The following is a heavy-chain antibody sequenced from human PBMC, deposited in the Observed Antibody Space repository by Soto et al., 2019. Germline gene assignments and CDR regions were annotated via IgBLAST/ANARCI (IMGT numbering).Heavy chain of an antibody. Sequence: DVQLLESGGGLVQPGGSLRLSCTASGFTFSNYARSWVRQAPGKGLEWVSSMRGSGGSTYYADSVKGRFTISRDNSKKTLDLHMSSLRAEDTAFYYCAKEPNYDFWSGYRYFDSWGQGSLVTVSS. CDR2: MRGSGGST. V-gene: IGHV3-23*01. CDR1: GFTFSNYA. J-gene: IGHJ4*02. D-gene: IGHD3-3*01. CDR3: AKEPNYDFWSGYRYFDS.